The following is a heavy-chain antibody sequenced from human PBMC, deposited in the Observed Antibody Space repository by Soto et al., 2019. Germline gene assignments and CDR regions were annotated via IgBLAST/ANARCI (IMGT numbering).Heavy chain of an antibody. CDR3: ARTDRDFYGLDV. J-gene: IGHJ6*02. V-gene: IGHV3-13*05. CDR1: GFTFRNYD. Sequence: EVQLVESGGGLVQPGGSLRLSCEASGFTFRNYDMHWVRQGTGKGLEWVSGISAAGDPDYADSVEGRFTISRENAQNSSFVQMNSLRVGDTAVYYCARTDRDFYGLDVWGQGTTVIVSS. CDR2: ISAAGDP.